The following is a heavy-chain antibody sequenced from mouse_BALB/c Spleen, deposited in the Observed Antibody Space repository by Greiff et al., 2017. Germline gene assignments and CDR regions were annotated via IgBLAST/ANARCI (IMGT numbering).Heavy chain of an antibody. V-gene: IGHV2-9*02. CDR2: IWAGGST. CDR1: GFSLTSYG. Sequence: QVQLKESGPGLVAPSQSLSITCTVSGFSLTSYGVHWVRQPPGKGLEWLGVIWAGGSTNYNSALMSRLSISKDNSKSQVCLKMNSLQTDDTAMYYCARDSGWYFDVWGAGTTVTVSS. CDR3: ARDSGWYFDV. J-gene: IGHJ1*01.